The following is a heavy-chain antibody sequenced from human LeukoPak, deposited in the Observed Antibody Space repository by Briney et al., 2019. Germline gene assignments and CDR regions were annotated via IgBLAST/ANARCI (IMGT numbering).Heavy chain of an antibody. Sequence: SETLSSTCAVYGGSFSGYYWSWIRQPPGKGLEWIGEINHSGSTNYNPSLKSRVTISVDTSKNQFSLKLSSVTAADTAVYYCARVGTGLVLYYYYGMDVWGQGTTVTVSS. D-gene: IGHD6-6*01. V-gene: IGHV4-34*01. CDR1: GGSFSGYY. CDR3: ARVGTGLVLYYYYGMDV. CDR2: INHSGST. J-gene: IGHJ6*02.